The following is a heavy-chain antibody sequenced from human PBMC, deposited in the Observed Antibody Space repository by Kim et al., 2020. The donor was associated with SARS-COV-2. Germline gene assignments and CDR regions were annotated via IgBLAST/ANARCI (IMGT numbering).Heavy chain of an antibody. D-gene: IGHD3-10*01. CDR2: ISPGGST. J-gene: IGHJ4*02. V-gene: IGHV4-34*01. Sequence: SETLSLTCDGNDESISGFYWTWIRQPPGEGLEWIGEISPGGSTNYNPSLKSRVTISVDTSNNHFSLKLTSVTAADTAVYYCARGRSSGTYYNSRAYYFDYWGQGTLVTVSS. CDR3: ARGRSSGTYYNSRAYYFDY. CDR1: DESISGFY.